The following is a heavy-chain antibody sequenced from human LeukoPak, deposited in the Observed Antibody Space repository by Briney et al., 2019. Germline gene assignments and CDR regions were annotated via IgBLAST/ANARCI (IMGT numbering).Heavy chain of an antibody. CDR3: ARGRYCSGGSCAPLFDY. CDR2: IYHSGST. D-gene: IGHD2-15*01. Sequence: SETLSLTCTVSGYSISSGYYWGWIRQPPGKGLEWIGSIYHSGSTYYNPSLKSRVTISVDTSKNQFSLKLSSVTAADTAVYYCARGRYCSGGSCAPLFDYWGQGTLVTVSS. J-gene: IGHJ4*02. V-gene: IGHV4-38-2*02. CDR1: GYSISSGYY.